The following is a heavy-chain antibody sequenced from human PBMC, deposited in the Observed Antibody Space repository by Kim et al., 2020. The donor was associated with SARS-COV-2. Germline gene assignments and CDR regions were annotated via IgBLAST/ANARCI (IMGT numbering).Heavy chain of an antibody. Sequence: GGSLTLSCSASTFTISSYEMSWIRQAPGKGPEWISYISISGNTIYYADSVRGRFTISRDKVRNSLDLQTKSLRADDTAIYYCARDGQQLNSFDVWGQGT. D-gene: IGHD1-1*01. J-gene: IGHJ3*01. CDR3: ARDGQQLNSFDV. CDR2: ISISGNTI. CDR1: TFTISSYE. V-gene: IGHV3-48*03.